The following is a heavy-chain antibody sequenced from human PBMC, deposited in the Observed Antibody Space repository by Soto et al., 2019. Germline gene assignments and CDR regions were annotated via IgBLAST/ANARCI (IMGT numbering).Heavy chain of an antibody. Sequence: GESLKISCKGSGYIFSDYWITWVRQMPGKGLEWMGRIDPGDSNIDYSPSFQGHVTMSTDMSISTAYLQWSSLKASDTAMYYCARLVSSGYYYNYWGQGTLVTGLL. CDR3: ARLVSSGYYYNY. CDR2: IDPGDSNI. CDR1: GYIFSDYW. V-gene: IGHV5-10-1*01. D-gene: IGHD3-22*01. J-gene: IGHJ4*02.